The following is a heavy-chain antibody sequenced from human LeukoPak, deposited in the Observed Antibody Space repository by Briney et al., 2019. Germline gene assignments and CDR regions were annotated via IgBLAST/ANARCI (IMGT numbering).Heavy chain of an antibody. CDR3: AKVVPAATNWFDP. Sequence: GGSLRLSCAASGFTFSSYGMSWVRQAPGKGLEWVSVIYSGGSTYYADSVKGRLTISRDNSKSTLYLHMNTLRAEDTAVYYCAKVVPAATNWFDPWGQGTLVTVSS. J-gene: IGHJ5*02. D-gene: IGHD2-2*01. V-gene: IGHV3-66*01. CDR1: GFTFSSYG. CDR2: IYSGGST.